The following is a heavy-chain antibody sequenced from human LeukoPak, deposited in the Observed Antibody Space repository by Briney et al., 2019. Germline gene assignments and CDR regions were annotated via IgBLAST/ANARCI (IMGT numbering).Heavy chain of an antibody. V-gene: IGHV1-2*02. CDR2: INPNSGGT. D-gene: IGHD4-17*01. J-gene: IGHJ4*02. Sequence: ASVKVSCKASGYTFTGYYMHWVRQAPGQGLEWMGWINPNSGGTNYAQKFQGRVTMTRDTSISTAYMELSRLRSDDTAVYYCARLPYGDYESLDYWGQGTLVTASS. CDR3: ARLPYGDYESLDY. CDR1: GYTFTGYY.